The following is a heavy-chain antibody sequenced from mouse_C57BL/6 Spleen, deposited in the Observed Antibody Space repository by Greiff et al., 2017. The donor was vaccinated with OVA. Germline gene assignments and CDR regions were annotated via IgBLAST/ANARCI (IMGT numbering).Heavy chain of an antibody. CDR2: ISGGGGNT. Sequence: EVKLVESGGGLVKPGGSLKLSCAASGFTFSSYTMSWVRQTPEKRLEWVATISGGGGNTYYPDSVKGRFTISRDNAKNTLYLQMSSLRSEDTALYYCARKTVVEDYFDYWGQGTTLTVSS. D-gene: IGHD1-1*01. CDR3: ARKTVVEDYFDY. V-gene: IGHV5-9*01. CDR1: GFTFSSYT. J-gene: IGHJ2*01.